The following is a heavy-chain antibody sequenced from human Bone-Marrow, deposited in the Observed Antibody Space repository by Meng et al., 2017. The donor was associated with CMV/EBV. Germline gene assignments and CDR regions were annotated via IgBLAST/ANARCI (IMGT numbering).Heavy chain of an antibody. Sequence: SDTLSLTCAVYGGSFSGYYWSWIRQPPGKGLEWIGEINHSGSTNYNPSLKSRVTISVDTSKNQFSLKLSSVTAADTAVYYCAREISGVEGRLFDPWGQGTLVTLSS. CDR3: AREISGVEGRLFDP. CDR1: GGSFSGYY. J-gene: IGHJ5*02. D-gene: IGHD3-10*01. CDR2: INHSGST. V-gene: IGHV4-34*01.